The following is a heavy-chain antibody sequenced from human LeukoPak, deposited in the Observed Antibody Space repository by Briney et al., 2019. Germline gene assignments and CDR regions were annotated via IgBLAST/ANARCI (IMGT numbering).Heavy chain of an antibody. CDR2: IIPILGIA. Sequence: GSSVKVSCKASGGIFSSYAISWVRQAPGQGLEWMGRIIPILGIANYAQKFQGRVTITADKSTSTAYMDLSSLRSKDTAVYYCARDLPPYYFDYWGQGTLVTVSS. J-gene: IGHJ4*02. CDR3: ARDLPPYYFDY. CDR1: GGIFSSYA. V-gene: IGHV1-69*04.